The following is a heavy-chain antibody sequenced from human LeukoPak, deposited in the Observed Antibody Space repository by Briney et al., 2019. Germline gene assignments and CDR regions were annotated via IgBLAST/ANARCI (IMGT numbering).Heavy chain of an antibody. CDR2: IYYSGST. Sequence: PSETLSLTCTVSGGSINSDNYYWAWIRQPPGKGLEWIGSIYYSGSTYYNSSLKSRVTISVDTSKNQFSLRLTSVTAADTAMYYCARLEQAVAGRRWFDPWGQGTLVTVSS. CDR3: ARLEQAVAGRRWFDP. CDR1: GGSINSDNYY. V-gene: IGHV4-39*01. D-gene: IGHD6-19*01. J-gene: IGHJ5*02.